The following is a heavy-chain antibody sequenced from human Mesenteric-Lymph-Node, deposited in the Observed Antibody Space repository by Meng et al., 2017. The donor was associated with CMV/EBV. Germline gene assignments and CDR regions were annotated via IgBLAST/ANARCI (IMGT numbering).Heavy chain of an antibody. CDR3: ARGLRYSSNLSWFDP. CDR2: INPNSGGT. CDR1: GYIFTGYW. J-gene: IGHJ5*02. Sequence: ASVKVSCKASGYIFTGYWIHWVRQAPGQGLEWMGWINPNSGGTNYAQKFQGRVTMTRDTSISTAYMEPNRLRSDDTAVYYCARGLRYSSNLSWFDPWGQGTLVTVSS. D-gene: IGHD6-13*01. V-gene: IGHV1-2*02.